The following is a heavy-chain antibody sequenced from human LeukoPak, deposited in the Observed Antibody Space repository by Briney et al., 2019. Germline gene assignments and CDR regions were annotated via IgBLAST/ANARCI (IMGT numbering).Heavy chain of an antibody. D-gene: IGHD3-9*01. J-gene: IGHJ4*02. CDR1: GLTFSNAW. CDR3: TTGYYDILTGYFSFDY. V-gene: IGHV3-15*01. Sequence: PGGSLRLSCAASGLTFSNAWMSWVRQAPGKGLEWVGRIKTKTDGGTTDYAAPVKGRFTISRDDSKNTLYLQVNSLKTEDTAVYFCTTGYYDILTGYFSFDYWGQGTLVTVSS. CDR2: IKTKTDGGTT.